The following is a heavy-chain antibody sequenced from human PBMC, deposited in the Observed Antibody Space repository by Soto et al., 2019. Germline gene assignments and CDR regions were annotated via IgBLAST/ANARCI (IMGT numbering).Heavy chain of an antibody. CDR1: GFTFSDYA. CDR2: IDFDSSPI. CDR3: ARGLGSSWFFL. J-gene: IGHJ5*02. Sequence: GGSLRLSCAGPGFTFSDYAMTWVRQAPGKGLEWLSYIDFDSSPIRYADSVMGRFTVSRDNAKDSLYLLMNSLRPEDTAIYYCARGLGSSWFFLWGPGTLVTVSS. V-gene: IGHV3-48*01. D-gene: IGHD6-13*01.